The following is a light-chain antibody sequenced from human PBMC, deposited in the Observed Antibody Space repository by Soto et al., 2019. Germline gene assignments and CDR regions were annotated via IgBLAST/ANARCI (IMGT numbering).Light chain of an antibody. Sequence: EIVLTQSPGTLSLSPGERATLSCRASQSVDSYLVWYQQKPGQAPRLLIFGGSSRATGTPVRFSGSGSETDFTLTITRLAPEDFAVYYRQQYSSPRTFGQGTKVDIK. CDR1: QSVDSY. V-gene: IGKV3-20*01. J-gene: IGKJ1*01. CDR3: QQYSSPRT. CDR2: GGS.